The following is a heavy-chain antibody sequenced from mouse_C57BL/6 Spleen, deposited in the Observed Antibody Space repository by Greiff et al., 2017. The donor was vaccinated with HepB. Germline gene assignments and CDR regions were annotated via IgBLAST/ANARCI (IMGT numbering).Heavy chain of an antibody. V-gene: IGHV5-17*01. D-gene: IGHD1-1*01. CDR3: ARDYYGSSPYYGMDY. J-gene: IGHJ4*01. CDR1: GFTFSDYG. Sequence: EVQVVESGGGLVKPGGSLKLSCAASGFTFSDYGMHWVRQAPEKGLEWVAYISSGSSTIYYADTVKGRFTISRDNAKNTLFLQMTSLRSEDTAMYYCARDYYGSSPYYGMDYWGQGTSVTVSS. CDR2: ISSGSSTI.